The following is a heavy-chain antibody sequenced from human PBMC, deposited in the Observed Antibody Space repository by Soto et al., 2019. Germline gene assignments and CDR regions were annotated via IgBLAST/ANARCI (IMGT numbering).Heavy chain of an antibody. CDR3: ARYGDYLYYFDY. Sequence: PSETLSLTCTFSGCSIRSYYWSWIRQPPGKGLEWIRYIYYSGKTNYNPSLKSRVTISVDTSKNQFSLKLNSVTAADTAVYYCARYGDYLYYFDYWGQGTLVTVS. CDR2: IYYSGKT. J-gene: IGHJ4*02. CDR1: GCSIRSYY. D-gene: IGHD4-17*01. V-gene: IGHV4-59*08.